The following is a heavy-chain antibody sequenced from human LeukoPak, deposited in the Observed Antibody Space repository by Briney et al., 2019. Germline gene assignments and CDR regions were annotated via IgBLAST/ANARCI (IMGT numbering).Heavy chain of an antibody. CDR3: ARGPHFDS. Sequence: PSGTLSLTCGVSGGSISNYYWSWIRQPPGKGLEWIGYIYYSGSTNYNPSLNSRVTISVDTSKNQFSLKLSSVTAADTAVYYCARGPHFDSWGQGTLVTVSS. CDR2: IYYSGST. J-gene: IGHJ4*02. CDR1: GGSISNYY. V-gene: IGHV4-59*01.